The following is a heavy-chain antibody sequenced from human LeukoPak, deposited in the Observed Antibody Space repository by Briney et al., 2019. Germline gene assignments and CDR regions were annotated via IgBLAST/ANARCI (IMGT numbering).Heavy chain of an antibody. J-gene: IGHJ3*02. V-gene: IGHV3-48*03. D-gene: IGHD1-26*01. CDR1: GFTFSSDE. Sequence: TGGSLRLSCAASGFTFSSDEMNWVRQAPGKGLEWVSYISSSGATIYHADSVTQGRFTISRDNAKNSMYLQMNSLRAEDTAVYYCARAVGTMDALDIWGQGTMVTVSS. CDR2: ISSSGATI. CDR3: ARAVGTMDALDI.